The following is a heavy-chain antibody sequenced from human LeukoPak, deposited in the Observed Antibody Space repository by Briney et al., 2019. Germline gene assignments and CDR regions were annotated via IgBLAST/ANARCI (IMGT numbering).Heavy chain of an antibody. D-gene: IGHD3-22*01. J-gene: IGHJ4*02. CDR2: ISSSGSTI. CDR1: GFTFSSYE. V-gene: IGHV3-48*03. Sequence: PGGSLRLSCAASGFTFSSYEMNWVRQAPGKGLEWVSYISSSGSTIYYADSVKGRFTISRDNANNSLYLQMNSLTAEDTALYFCTRVLFDSSGYAFDSWGQGTLVTVSS. CDR3: TRVLFDSSGYAFDS.